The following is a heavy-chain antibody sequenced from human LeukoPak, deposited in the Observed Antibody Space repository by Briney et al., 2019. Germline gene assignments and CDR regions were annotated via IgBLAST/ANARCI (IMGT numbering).Heavy chain of an antibody. Sequence: SETLSLTCTVSGASTNTTGFYWGWVRQPPGKGLEWIGALYFSGTTYTNPSLKSRLTLSVDTSKNQFSLRLNSVTAADTAVYYCARLDSWGLGSLVTVSS. CDR3: ARLDS. CDR2: LYFSGTT. CDR1: GASTNTTGFY. V-gene: IGHV4-39*01. J-gene: IGHJ4*02.